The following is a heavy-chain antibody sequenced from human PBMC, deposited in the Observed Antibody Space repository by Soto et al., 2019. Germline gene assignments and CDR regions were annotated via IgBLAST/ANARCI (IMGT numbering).Heavy chain of an antibody. CDR1: GGSVTSNY. D-gene: IGHD6-6*01. CDR2: MYISGTT. CDR3: ARERAAPSWIDP. V-gene: IGHV4-4*07. Sequence: SETLSLTCTVSGGSVTSNYWTWIRQPAGKGLEWIERMYISGTTDCNPSLRGRATMSVDTSKNQFSLTLTSVTAADTAVYYCARERAAPSWIDPWGRGTLVTVSS. J-gene: IGHJ5*02.